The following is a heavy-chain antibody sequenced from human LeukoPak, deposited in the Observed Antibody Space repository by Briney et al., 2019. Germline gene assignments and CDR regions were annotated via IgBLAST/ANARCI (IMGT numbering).Heavy chain of an antibody. D-gene: IGHD2-15*01. CDR1: GFTFSSYG. V-gene: IGHV3-33*01. J-gene: IGHJ5*02. CDR2: IWYDGSNK. CDR3: ARDSPNLFCSGGSCYGNWFDP. Sequence: GGSLRLSCAASGFTFSSYGMHWVRQAPGKGLEWVAVIWYDGSNKYYADSVKGRFTISRDNSKNTLYLQMNSLRAEDTAVYYCARDSPNLFCSGGSCYGNWFDPWGQGTLVTVSS.